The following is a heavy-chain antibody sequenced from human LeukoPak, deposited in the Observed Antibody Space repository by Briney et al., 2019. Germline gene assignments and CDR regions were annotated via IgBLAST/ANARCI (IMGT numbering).Heavy chain of an antibody. J-gene: IGHJ4*02. V-gene: IGHV4-59*01. CDR1: GGSISSYD. CDR3: ARDGWDDSSGYLSFDY. D-gene: IGHD3-22*01. CDR2: IYYSGST. Sequence: PSETLSLTCTVSGGSISSYDWSWIRQPPGKGLEWIGYIYYSGSTNYNPSLKSRVTISVDTSKNQFSLKLSSVTAADTAVYYCARDGWDDSSGYLSFDYWGQGTLVTVSS.